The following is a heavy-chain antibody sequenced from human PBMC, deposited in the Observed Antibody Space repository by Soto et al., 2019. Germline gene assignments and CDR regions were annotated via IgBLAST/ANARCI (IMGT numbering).Heavy chain of an antibody. V-gene: IGHV4-34*01. CDR2: INHSGST. CDR1: GGSFSCYY. Sequence: PSETLSLTCAVYGGSFSCYYWSWIRQPPGKGLEWIGEINHSGSTNYNPSLKSRVTISVDTSKNQFSLKLSSVTAADTAVYYCARGTIIMITFGGVIVPLDDYWGQGTLVTVSS. D-gene: IGHD3-16*02. J-gene: IGHJ4*02. CDR3: ARGTIIMITFGGVIVPLDDY.